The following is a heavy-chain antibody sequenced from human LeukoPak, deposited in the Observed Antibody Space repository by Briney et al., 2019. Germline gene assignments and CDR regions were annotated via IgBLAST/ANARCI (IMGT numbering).Heavy chain of an antibody. J-gene: IGHJ4*02. V-gene: IGHV3-23*01. Sequence: GGSPRLSCAGSGFTFSSYAMTWVRQAPGKGLKWVSGISASNGNTYHADSVKGRFTISRDNSKGTLYLQMNSLRAEDTAVYYCARDGGYSGYVLYYFDYWGQGTLVTVSS. CDR1: GFTFSSYA. CDR3: ARDGGYSGYVLYYFDY. CDR2: ISASNGNT. D-gene: IGHD5-12*01.